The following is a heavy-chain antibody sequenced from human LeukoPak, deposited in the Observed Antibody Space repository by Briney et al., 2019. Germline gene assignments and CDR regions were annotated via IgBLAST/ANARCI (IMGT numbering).Heavy chain of an antibody. CDR3: AKSLVRGVMGWFDP. J-gene: IGHJ5*02. D-gene: IGHD3-10*01. CDR1: GYSFTSHW. CDR2: IYPGDSDT. Sequence: GESLKISCKGSGYSFTSHWIGWVRQMPGKGLEWIGIIYPGDSDTRYSPSFQGQVTISADKSTSTAYLQWSSLKASDTAMYYCAKSLVRGVMGWFDPWGQGTLVTVSS. V-gene: IGHV5-51*01.